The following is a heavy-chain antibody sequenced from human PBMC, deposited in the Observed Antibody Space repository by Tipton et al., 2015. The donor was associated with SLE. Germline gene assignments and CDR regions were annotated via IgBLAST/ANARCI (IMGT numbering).Heavy chain of an antibody. J-gene: IGHJ4*02. CDR2: VYYSGST. V-gene: IGHV4-59*11. D-gene: IGHD3-16*01. Sequence: TLSLTCTVSGDFISSRYWNWIRQPPGKGLEWIGYVYYSGSTNYNPSLMSRVTISSDTSKNQLSLKLSSVAAADTAVYYCTRSGLEYVWGPDWGQGTLVTVSS. CDR1: GDFISSRY. CDR3: TRSGLEYVWGPD.